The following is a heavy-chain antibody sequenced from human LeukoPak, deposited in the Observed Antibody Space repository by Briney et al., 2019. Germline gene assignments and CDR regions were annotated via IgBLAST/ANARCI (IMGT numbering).Heavy chain of an antibody. Sequence: SETLSLTCTVSGGSISSSSYYWGRIRQPPGKGQEWIGSIYYSGSTYYNPSLKSRVTISVDTSKNQFSLKLSSVTAADTAVYYCARQSIAAAGTEYYYYMDVWGKGTTVTVSS. D-gene: IGHD6-13*01. CDR2: IYYSGST. J-gene: IGHJ6*03. CDR3: ARQSIAAAGTEYYYYMDV. CDR1: GGSISSSSYY. V-gene: IGHV4-39*01.